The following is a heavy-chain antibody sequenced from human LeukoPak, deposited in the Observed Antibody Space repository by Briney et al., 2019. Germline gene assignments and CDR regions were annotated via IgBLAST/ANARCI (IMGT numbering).Heavy chain of an antibody. CDR2: IYYIGST. Sequence: PSETLSLTCTVSGGSISSYYWSWIRQPPGKGLEWIGYIYYIGSTYYKPSLKSRATISVDTSKNQFSLKLSSVTAADTAVYYCARTLWMGGGVDYWGQGTLVTVSS. CDR1: GGSISSYY. D-gene: IGHD3-16*01. CDR3: ARTLWMGGGVDY. J-gene: IGHJ4*02. V-gene: IGHV4-59*08.